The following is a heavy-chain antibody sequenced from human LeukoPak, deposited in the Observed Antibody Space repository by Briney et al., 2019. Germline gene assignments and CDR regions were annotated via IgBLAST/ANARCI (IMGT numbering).Heavy chain of an antibody. CDR3: VRGRVYGSGNNWFDP. Sequence: SSETLSLTCSVSGGSISSHYWSWIRQPAGKGLEWIGHIYTSRSTNYNPSLKSRVTMSVDTSKKQFSLKLTSVTAADTAVYYCVRGRVYGSGNNWFDPWGQETLVTVSS. D-gene: IGHD3-10*01. J-gene: IGHJ5*02. CDR1: GGSISSHY. CDR2: IYTSRST. V-gene: IGHV4-4*07.